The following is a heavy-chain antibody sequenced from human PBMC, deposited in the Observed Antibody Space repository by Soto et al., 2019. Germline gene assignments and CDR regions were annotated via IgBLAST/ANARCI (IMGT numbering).Heavy chain of an antibody. Sequence: QVQLVESGGGVVQPGRSLRLSCAASGFTFSNHGMHWVRQAPGKGLEWVARIYYDGSNEYYADSVKGRFTISRDSSKNTLYLQMTSLRAEDTAVYYCARGRGSGSFYPLDYWGQGTLVTVSS. D-gene: IGHD1-26*01. CDR1: GFTFSNHG. CDR2: IYYDGSNE. V-gene: IGHV3-33*01. CDR3: ARGRGSGSFYPLDY. J-gene: IGHJ4*02.